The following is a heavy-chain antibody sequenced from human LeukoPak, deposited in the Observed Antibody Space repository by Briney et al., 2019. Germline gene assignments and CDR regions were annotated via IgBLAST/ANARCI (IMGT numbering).Heavy chain of an antibody. Sequence: ASVKVSCKASGYTFTSYDINWVRQATGQGLEWMGWINPNSGGTNYAQKFQGWVTMTRDTSISTAYMELSRLRSDDTAVYYCARGGSARWVVAARNNWFDPWGQGTLVTVSS. J-gene: IGHJ5*02. D-gene: IGHD2-15*01. CDR1: GYTFTSYD. CDR3: ARGGSARWVVAARNNWFDP. V-gene: IGHV1-2*04. CDR2: INPNSGGT.